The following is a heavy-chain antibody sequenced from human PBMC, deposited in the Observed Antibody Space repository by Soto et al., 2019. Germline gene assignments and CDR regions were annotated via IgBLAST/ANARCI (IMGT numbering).Heavy chain of an antibody. D-gene: IGHD3-3*01. J-gene: IGHJ4*02. CDR3: AMASAFDFWSGHFVFGWLDY. CDR1: GFTFDTHA. CDR2: ISATGFSK. Sequence: GGSLRLSCTASGFTFDTHAMAWVRQAPGKGLEWVTSISATGFSKYHADSVKGRLTISRDNSNNTVYLHMNTLRAEDTAVYHCAMASAFDFWSGHFVFGWLDYCGQGTQVTVSS. V-gene: IGHV3-23*01.